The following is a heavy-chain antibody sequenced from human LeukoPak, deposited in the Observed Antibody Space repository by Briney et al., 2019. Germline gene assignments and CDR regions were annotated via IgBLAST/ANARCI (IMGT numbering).Heavy chain of an antibody. D-gene: IGHD3-10*01. V-gene: IGHV3-20*04. CDR3: AREAYYYGSGSYYTHYYYYMDV. J-gene: IGHJ6*03. CDR1: GFTFDDYG. Sequence: PGGSLRLSCAASGFTFDDYGMSWVRQAPGKGLEWVSGINWNGGSTGYADSVKGRFTISRDNAKNSPYLQMNSLRAEDTALYYCAREAYYYGSGSYYTHYYYYMDVWGKGTTVTVSS. CDR2: INWNGGST.